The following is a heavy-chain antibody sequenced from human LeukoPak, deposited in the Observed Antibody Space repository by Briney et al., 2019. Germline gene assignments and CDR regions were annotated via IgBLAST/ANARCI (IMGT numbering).Heavy chain of an antibody. D-gene: IGHD1-26*01. J-gene: IGHJ4*02. Sequence: SETLSLTCTVSGGSISSSIYYWGWIRQPPGKGLEWIGYIYYSGSTNYSPSLKSRVTVSVDTSKNQLSLKLSSVTAADTAVYYCARHGSGIDYWGQGTLVTVSS. CDR3: ARHGSGIDY. V-gene: IGHV4-61*05. CDR2: IYYSGST. CDR1: GGSISSSIYY.